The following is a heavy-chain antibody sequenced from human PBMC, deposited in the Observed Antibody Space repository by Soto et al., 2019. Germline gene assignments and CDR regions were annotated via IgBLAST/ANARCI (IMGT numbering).Heavy chain of an antibody. CDR1: GGSISSYY. Sequence: QVQLQESGPGLVKPSETLSLTCTVSGGSISSYYWSWIRQPAGKGLEWIGRIYTSGSTNYNPSLKSRVTMSVDTSKNQCSLKLSSVTAADTAVYYCARAQYSSSSYYYYGMDVWGQGTTVTVSS. CDR3: ARAQYSSSSYYYYGMDV. D-gene: IGHD6-19*01. J-gene: IGHJ6*02. V-gene: IGHV4-4*07. CDR2: IYTSGST.